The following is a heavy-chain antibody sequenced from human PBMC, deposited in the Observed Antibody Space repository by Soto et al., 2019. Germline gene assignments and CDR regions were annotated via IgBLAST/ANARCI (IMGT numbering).Heavy chain of an antibody. V-gene: IGHV3-48*02. Sequence: DPVKGRFTISRDNAKNSLYLQMNSLRDEDTAVYYCAKGRWLPDYWGQGTLVTVSS. D-gene: IGHD5-12*01. CDR3: AKGRWLPDY. J-gene: IGHJ4*02.